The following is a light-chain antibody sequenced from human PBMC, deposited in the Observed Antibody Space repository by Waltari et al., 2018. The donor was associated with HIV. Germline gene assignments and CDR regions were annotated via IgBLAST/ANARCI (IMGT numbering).Light chain of an antibody. CDR2: EVS. CDR3: SSYAGSNNYV. V-gene: IGLV2-8*01. CDR1: SSDVGCSKP. J-gene: IGLJ1*01. Sequence: QSALTQPPSASGSPGPSDTISFTGTSSDVGCSKPVPWYQQHPGKAPQRMIYEVSKRPSGVPDRFSGSKSGNTASLTVSGLQAEDEADYYCSSYAGSNNYVFGTGTKVTVL.